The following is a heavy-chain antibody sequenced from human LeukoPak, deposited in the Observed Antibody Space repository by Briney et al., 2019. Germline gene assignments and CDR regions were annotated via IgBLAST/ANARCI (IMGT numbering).Heavy chain of an antibody. D-gene: IGHD3-3*01. CDR3: RCRENDFWSGSPVDY. CDR1: TFTVSNNY. V-gene: IGHV3-53*05. J-gene: IGHJ4*02. Sequence: GVSLRRYSAASTFTVSNNYMSWHRKAPGKGLEWFSVLYSGGSTYSADSVKGRFTISRDNSKTTLFVQMNSLRVEDTAVYYARCRENDFWSGSPVDYWGQGTLVTVSS. CDR2: LYSGGST.